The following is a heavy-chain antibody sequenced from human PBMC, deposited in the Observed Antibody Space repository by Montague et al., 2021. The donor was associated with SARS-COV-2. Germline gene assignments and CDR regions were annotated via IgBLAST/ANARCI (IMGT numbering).Heavy chain of an antibody. CDR2: YNYSGNT. CDR1: GGSISSSSYY. J-gene: IGHJ3*02. Sequence: SETLSLTCTVSGGSISSSSYYRGWLRQPPGMELDWIGCYNYSGNTNYTPTIRGRITIYMDTSQNPLSLKLSSVTAADAAVYDCARPTYYYDSSGSDAFDIWGQGTLVTVSS. V-gene: IGHV4-39*01. D-gene: IGHD3-22*01. CDR3: ARPTYYYDSSGSDAFDI.